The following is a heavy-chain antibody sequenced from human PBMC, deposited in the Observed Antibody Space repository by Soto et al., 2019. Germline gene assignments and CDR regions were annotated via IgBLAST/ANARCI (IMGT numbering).Heavy chain of an antibody. CDR3: ARRKYSSSFDAFDI. J-gene: IGHJ3*02. CDR1: GYSFTSYW. V-gene: IGHV5-51*01. D-gene: IGHD6-13*01. CDR2: IYPGDSDT. Sequence: LGESLKISCNGSGYSFTSYWIGWVRQMPGKGLEWMGIIYPGDSDTRYSPSFQGQVTISADKSISTAYLQWSSLKASDTAMYYCARRKYSSSFDAFDIWGQGTMVTVSS.